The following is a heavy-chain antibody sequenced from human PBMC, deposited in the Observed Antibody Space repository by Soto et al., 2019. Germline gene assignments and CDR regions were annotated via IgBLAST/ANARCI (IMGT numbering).Heavy chain of an antibody. J-gene: IGHJ4*02. CDR2: ISGPGYST. CDR3: AKSPLDDYPYFDF. V-gene: IGHV3-23*01. CDR1: RFTFAIDSCA. D-gene: IGHD4-17*01. Sequence: EVQLLQSGGGLVQPGGSLRLSCSVSRFTFAIDSCAMSWVRQAPGKGLEWVSTISGPGYSTYYTDSVKGRFTISRDNSKNTLYLQMNSLRAEDTAVYYCAKSPLDDYPYFDFWGQGTLVTVSS.